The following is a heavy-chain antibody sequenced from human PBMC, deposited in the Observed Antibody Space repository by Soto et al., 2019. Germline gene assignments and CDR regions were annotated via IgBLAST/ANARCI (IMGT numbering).Heavy chain of an antibody. CDR3: ARDGYGDPYYYYAMDV. CDR1: GFTFSFYE. V-gene: IGHV3-48*03. CDR2: ISSSGTSI. Sequence: PGGSLRLSCAASGFTFSFYEMSWVRQAPGKGLEWVSYISSSGTSIYYADSVKGRFTISRDNAKNSLYLQMNSLRAEDTALYYCARDGYGDPYYYYAMDVWGQGTTVTV. D-gene: IGHD4-17*01. J-gene: IGHJ6*02.